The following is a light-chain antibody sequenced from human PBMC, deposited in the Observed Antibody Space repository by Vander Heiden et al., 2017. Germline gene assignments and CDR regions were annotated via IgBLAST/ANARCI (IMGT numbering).Light chain of an antibody. J-gene: IGKJ2*01. Sequence: AIRITQSPSSLSASTGDRVTITCRASQGISSYLAWYQQKPGKAPKLLIYAASTLQSGVPSRFSGSGSGTDFTLTISCLQSEDFATYYCQQYYRYSYTFGQGNKLEIK. V-gene: IGKV1-8*01. CDR1: QGISSY. CDR2: AAS. CDR3: QQYYRYSYT.